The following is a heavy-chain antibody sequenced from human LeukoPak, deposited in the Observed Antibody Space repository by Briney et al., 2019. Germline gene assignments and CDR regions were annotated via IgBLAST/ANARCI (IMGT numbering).Heavy chain of an antibody. J-gene: IGHJ4*02. D-gene: IGHD3-22*01. CDR3: ARGYDSSGDLFDY. V-gene: IGHV3-7*01. CDR1: AFTFSSYW. CDR2: IKPDESEK. Sequence: GGSLRLPCAAPAFTFSSYWMTWVRQAPGKGLDWLPNIKPDESEKYYVDSVKGRYSISRDNAKNSLYLQMNSLRAEDTAVYSCARGYDSSGDLFDYWGQGTLVTVSS.